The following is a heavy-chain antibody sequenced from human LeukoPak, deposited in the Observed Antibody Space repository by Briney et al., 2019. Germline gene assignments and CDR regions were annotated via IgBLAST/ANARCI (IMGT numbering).Heavy chain of an antibody. CDR3: ARDDADYIVVVPAARGGAFDI. CDR2: ISGSGGST. Sequence: GGSLRLSCAASGFTFSSYAMSWVRQAPGKGLEWVSAISGSGGSTYYADSVKGRFTISRDNSKNTLYLQMNSLRAEDTAVYYCARDDADYIVVVPAARGGAFDIWGQGTMVTVSS. CDR1: GFTFSSYA. V-gene: IGHV3-23*01. J-gene: IGHJ3*02. D-gene: IGHD2-2*01.